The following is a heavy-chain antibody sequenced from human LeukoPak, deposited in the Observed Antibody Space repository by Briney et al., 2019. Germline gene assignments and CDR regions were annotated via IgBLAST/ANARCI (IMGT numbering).Heavy chain of an antibody. CDR1: GFTLSSYA. J-gene: IGHJ4*02. D-gene: IGHD4-17*01. CDR2: ISVNGGNT. Sequence: GGSLRLSCAASGFTLSSYAMSWVRQAPGKGREWVSAISVNGGNTYYADSVKDRFTISRDNSKNTLYLQMNSLRAEDTAVYYCAKDPYGDYDTEGDYWGQGTLVTVSS. V-gene: IGHV3-23*01. CDR3: AKDPYGDYDTEGDY.